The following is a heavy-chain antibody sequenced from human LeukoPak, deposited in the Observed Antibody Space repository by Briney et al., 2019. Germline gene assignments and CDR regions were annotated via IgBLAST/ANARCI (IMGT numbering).Heavy chain of an antibody. V-gene: IGHV1-69*06. J-gene: IGHJ5*02. CDR2: IIPIFGTA. CDR3: ARDTTYCSSTSCYLGWFDP. Sequence: SVKVSCKASGGTFSSYAISWVRQAPGQGLEWMRGIIPIFGTANYAQKFQGRVTITADKSTSTAYMELSSLRSEDTAVYYCARDTTYCSSTSCYLGWFDPWGQGTLVTVSS. CDR1: GGTFSSYA. D-gene: IGHD2-2*01.